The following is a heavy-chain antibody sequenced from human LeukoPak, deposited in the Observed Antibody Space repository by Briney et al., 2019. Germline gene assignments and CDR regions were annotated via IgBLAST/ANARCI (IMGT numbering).Heavy chain of an antibody. CDR1: GYTFTGYY. CDR3: ARDLVTVVTLSRNYYYYGMDV. J-gene: IGHJ6*02. D-gene: IGHD4-23*01. V-gene: IGHV1-2*02. CDR2: INPNSGGT. Sequence: ASVKVSCKASGYTFTGYYMHWVRQAPGQGLEWMGWINPNSGGTNYAQKFQGRVTMTRDTSISTAYMELSRLRSDDTAVYYCARDLVTVVTLSRNYYYYGMDVWGQGTTVTVSS.